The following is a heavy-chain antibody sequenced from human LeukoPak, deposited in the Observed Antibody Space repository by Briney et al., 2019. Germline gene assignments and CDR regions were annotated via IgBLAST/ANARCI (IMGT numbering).Heavy chain of an antibody. D-gene: IGHD5-18*01. Sequence: GGSLRLSCAASGFTFSTYWMHWARQVPGKGLVWVSRINSNGNTTPYADSVKGRFTISRDNSRSTLYLQMNSLRAEDTAVYYCAKDRGALVDTGTLNYWGQGTLVTVSS. J-gene: IGHJ4*02. CDR2: INSNGNTT. CDR1: GFTFSTYW. CDR3: AKDRGALVDTGTLNY. V-gene: IGHV3-74*01.